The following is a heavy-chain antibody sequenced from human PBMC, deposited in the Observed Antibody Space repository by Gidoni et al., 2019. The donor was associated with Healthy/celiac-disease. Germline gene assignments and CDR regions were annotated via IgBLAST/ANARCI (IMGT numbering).Heavy chain of an antibody. D-gene: IGHD3-3*01. J-gene: IGHJ4*02. CDR1: GYNFTSYY. V-gene: IGHV1-46*03. Sequence: QVQLVQSGAAVKKPGASVKVSCKASGYNFTSYYMHWVRQAPGQGLEWMGIINPSGGSTSYAQKFQGRVTMTRDTSTSTVYMELSSLRSEDTAVYYCARDEEKYDFWSGYSFDYWGQGTLVTVSS. CDR3: ARDEEKYDFWSGYSFDY. CDR2: INPSGGST.